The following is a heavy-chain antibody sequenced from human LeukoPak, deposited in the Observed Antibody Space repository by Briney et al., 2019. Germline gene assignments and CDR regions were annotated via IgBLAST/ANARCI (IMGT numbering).Heavy chain of an antibody. J-gene: IGHJ6*03. V-gene: IGHV3-48*03. D-gene: IGHD1-14*01. CDR2: ISSSGSAI. CDR3: AREPGPYYYYMDV. CDR1: GFTFSSYE. Sequence: GGSLRLSCAASGFTFSSYEMNWVRQAPGKGLEWVSYISSSGSAIYYADSVKGRFTISRDNAKNSLYLQMNSLRAEDTAVYYCAREPGPYYYYMDVWGKGTTVTVSS.